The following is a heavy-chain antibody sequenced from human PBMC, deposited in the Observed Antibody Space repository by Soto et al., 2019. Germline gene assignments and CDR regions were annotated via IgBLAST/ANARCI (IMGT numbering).Heavy chain of an antibody. Sequence: QVQLVESGGGVVQPGRSLRLSCAASEFTFSDYAMHWVRQAPGKGLEWVAVISDDGDKVFYADSMKDRLTISRDNSKSTLCLQLTSLGPEDTALYYRARAQYPDSSGPSGHAFDIWAKGHWSPSLQ. D-gene: IGHD3-22*01. CDR3: ARAQYPDSSGPSGHAFDI. CDR2: ISDDGDKV. J-gene: IGHJ3*02. CDR1: EFTFSDYA. V-gene: IGHV3-30-3*01.